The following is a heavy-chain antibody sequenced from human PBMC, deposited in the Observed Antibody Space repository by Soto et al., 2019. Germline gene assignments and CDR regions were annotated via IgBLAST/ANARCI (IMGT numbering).Heavy chain of an antibody. CDR3: ARDMRGGSYAGFSYYYGMDV. CDR1: GFTFSSYA. V-gene: IGHV3-30-3*01. CDR2: ISYDGSNK. J-gene: IGHJ6*02. Sequence: QVQLVESGGGVVQPGRSLRLSCAASGFTFSSYAMHWVRQAPGKGLEWVAVISYDGSNKYYADSVKGRFTISRDNSKNTLYLQMNSLRAEDTAVYYCARDMRGGSYAGFSYYYGMDVWGQGTTVTVSS. D-gene: IGHD1-26*01.